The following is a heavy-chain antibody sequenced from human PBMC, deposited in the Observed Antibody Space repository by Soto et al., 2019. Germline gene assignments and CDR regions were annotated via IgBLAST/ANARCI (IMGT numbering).Heavy chain of an antibody. J-gene: IGHJ6*02. CDR2: ISSSSSTI. D-gene: IGHD2-2*03. CDR3: AKNGYCSSTSCYPSYYGMDV. V-gene: IGHV3-48*01. CDR1: GFTFSSYS. Sequence: GGSLRLSCAASGFTFSSYSMNWVRQAPGKGLEWVSYISSSSSTIYYADSVKGRFTISRDNSKNTLYLQMNSLRAEDTAVYYCAKNGYCSSTSCYPSYYGMDVWGQGTTVTVSS.